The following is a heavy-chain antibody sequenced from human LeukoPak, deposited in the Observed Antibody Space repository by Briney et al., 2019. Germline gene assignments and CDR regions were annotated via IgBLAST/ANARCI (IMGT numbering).Heavy chain of an antibody. J-gene: IGHJ4*02. CDR2: IYYSGGT. V-gene: IGHV4-59*01. CDR1: GGSISSYY. CDR3: AREIGYDYVWGSAPYFDY. D-gene: IGHD3-16*01. Sequence: SETLSLTCTVSGGSISSYYWSWIRQPPGKGLEWIGYIYYSGGTNYNPSLKSRVTISVDTSKNQFSLKLSSVTAADTAVYYCAREIGYDYVWGSAPYFDYWGQGTLVTVSS.